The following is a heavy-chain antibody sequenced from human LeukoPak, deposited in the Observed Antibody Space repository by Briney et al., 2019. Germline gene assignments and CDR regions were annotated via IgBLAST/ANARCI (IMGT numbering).Heavy chain of an antibody. J-gene: IGHJ5*02. Sequence: SVKVSCKASGGTFSSYAISWVRQAPGQGLEWMGGIIPIFGTANYAQKFQGRVTITADESTSTAYMELSSLRSEDTAVYYCATLGYDFWSDYYIWFDPWGQGTLVTVSS. CDR3: ATLGYDFWSDYYIWFDP. D-gene: IGHD3-3*01. V-gene: IGHV1-69*13. CDR2: IIPIFGTA. CDR1: GGTFSSYA.